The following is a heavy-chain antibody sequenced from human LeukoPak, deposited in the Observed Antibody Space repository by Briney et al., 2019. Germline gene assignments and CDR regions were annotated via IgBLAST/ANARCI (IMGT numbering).Heavy chain of an antibody. Sequence: KSSETLSLTCTVSGGSISSYYWSWIRQPPGKGLEWIGYIYYSGSTNYSPSLKSRVTISVDTSRNQFSLKLSSVTAADTAVYYCARAQIKIFGGHWFDPWGEGTVATVPS. D-gene: IGHD3-3*01. V-gene: IGHV4-59*01. CDR3: ARAQIKIFGGHWFDP. CDR2: IYYSGST. CDR1: GGSISSYY. J-gene: IGHJ5*02.